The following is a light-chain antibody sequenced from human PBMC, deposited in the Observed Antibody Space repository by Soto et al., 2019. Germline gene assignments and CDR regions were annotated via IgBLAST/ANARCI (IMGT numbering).Light chain of an antibody. CDR3: CSYAGNTIYWV. Sequence: QSALTQPASVSGSPGQSITISCSGTSSDVGSYNLVSWFQQHPGKAPKLMIYEVSKRPSGVSNRFSGSKSGNTASLTISGLQAEDEADYYCCSYAGNTIYWVLGGGTKLTVL. CDR2: EVS. V-gene: IGLV2-23*02. CDR1: SSDVGSYNL. J-gene: IGLJ3*02.